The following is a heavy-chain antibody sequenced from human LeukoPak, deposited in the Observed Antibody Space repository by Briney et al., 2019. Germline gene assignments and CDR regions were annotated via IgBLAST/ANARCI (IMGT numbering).Heavy chain of an antibody. J-gene: IGHJ4*02. CDR2: ISYSGST. CDR1: GGSISSSSYY. CDR3: ARRSGNYGCLDY. Sequence: PSETLSLTCTVSGGSISSSSYYWGWIRQPPGKGLEWIGSISYSGSTYYNPSLKSRVTISVDTSRNQFSLKLSSVTAADTAVYYCARRSGNYGCLDYWGQGTLVTVSS. D-gene: IGHD1-26*01. V-gene: IGHV4-39*01.